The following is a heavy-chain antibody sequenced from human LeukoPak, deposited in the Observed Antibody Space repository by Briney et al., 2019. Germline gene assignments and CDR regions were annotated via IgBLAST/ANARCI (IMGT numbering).Heavy chain of an antibody. CDR2: TNIDGSQR. D-gene: IGHD3-16*01. CDR1: GFSFSTTW. V-gene: IGHV3-7*03. J-gene: IGHJ4*02. Sequence: GGSLRLSCAASGFSFSTTWMTWVRQTPGKGLELVANTNIDGSQRYHADSVEGRFTISRDNVKNTLYLQMSSLRVEDTAVYYCARDPGWGALDYWGQGALVIVSS. CDR3: ARDPGWGALDY.